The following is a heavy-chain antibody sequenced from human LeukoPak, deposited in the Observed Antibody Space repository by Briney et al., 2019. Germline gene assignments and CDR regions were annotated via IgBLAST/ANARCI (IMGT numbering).Heavy chain of an antibody. CDR1: GYTFTGYH. J-gene: IGHJ4*02. CDR3: ARTAARRFDY. V-gene: IGHV1-46*01. CDR2: INPTGGST. Sequence: VASLKVSCKASGYTFTGYHMHWVRQAPGQGLEWMGIINPTGGSTTYAQKFQGRVTMTRDTSTSTVYMELSSLRSDDTAVYYCARTAARRFDYWGQGTLVTVSS. D-gene: IGHD6-6*01.